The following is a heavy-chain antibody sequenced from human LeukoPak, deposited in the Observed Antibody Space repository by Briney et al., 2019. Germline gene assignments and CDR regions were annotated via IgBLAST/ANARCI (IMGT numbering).Heavy chain of an antibody. D-gene: IGHD3-9*01. V-gene: IGHV3-74*01. CDR3: ARVNSDFLTDYQP. CDR2: ISGDASRT. Sequence: GGSLRLSCEASGFTFSSDWMHWVRQAPGKGLEWVSRISGDASRTSYADSVKGRLTISRDNAKNTLNLQMNSLSAEDTAVYYCARVNSDFLTDYQPWGQGTLVTVSS. CDR1: GFTFSSDW. J-gene: IGHJ5*02.